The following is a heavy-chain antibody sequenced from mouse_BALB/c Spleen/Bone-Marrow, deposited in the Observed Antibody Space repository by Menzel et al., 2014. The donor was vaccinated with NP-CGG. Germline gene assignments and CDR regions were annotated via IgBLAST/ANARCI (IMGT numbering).Heavy chain of an antibody. CDR1: GYRFTTYV. D-gene: IGHD1-1*02. CDR2: INPYNGVT. J-gene: IGHJ1*01. V-gene: IGHV1-14*01. CDR3: ARNYGHWYFDV. Sequence: VQLQQSGPELVKPGASVKMSCKTSGYRFTTYVMHWVRQKPGQGLEWIGYINPYNGVTNYNEKFKGKATLTSDKSSSTSYMELSSVTSEDSAVYYCARNYGHWYFDVWGAGTTVTVSS.